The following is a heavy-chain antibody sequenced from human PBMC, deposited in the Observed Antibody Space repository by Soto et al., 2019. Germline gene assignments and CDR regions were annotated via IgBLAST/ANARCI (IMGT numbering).Heavy chain of an antibody. CDR3: ARADYSGYDLEGFDY. D-gene: IGHD5-12*01. Sequence: QVQLVQSGAEVKKPGASVKVSCKASGYTFTSYGISWVRQAPGQGLEWMGWISVYNGNTNYAQKLQGRVTMTTDTSTSTAYMELRSLRSDDTALYYCARADYSGYDLEGFDYWGQGTLVTVSS. V-gene: IGHV1-18*04. J-gene: IGHJ4*02. CDR1: GYTFTSYG. CDR2: ISVYNGNT.